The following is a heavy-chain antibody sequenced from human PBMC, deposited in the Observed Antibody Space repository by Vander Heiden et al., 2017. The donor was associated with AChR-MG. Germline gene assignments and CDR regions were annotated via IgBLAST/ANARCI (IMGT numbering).Heavy chain of an antibody. CDR1: GGTFSSYA. D-gene: IGHD1-26*01. J-gene: IGHJ6*02. V-gene: IGHV1-69*01. CDR2: IIPIFGTA. Sequence: QVQLVQSGAEVKKPGSSVTVPCKASGGTFSSYAISWVRQAPEQGLEWMGGIIPIFGTANYAQKFQGRVTITADESTSTAYMELSSLRSEDTAVYYCARDRVGSDGMDVWGQGTTVTVSS. CDR3: ARDRVGSDGMDV.